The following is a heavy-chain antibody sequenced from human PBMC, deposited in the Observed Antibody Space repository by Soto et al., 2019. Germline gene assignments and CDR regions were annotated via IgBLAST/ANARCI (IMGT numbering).Heavy chain of an antibody. CDR2: ISYDGSNK. J-gene: IGHJ5*02. CDR3: AKDEFLDATGSWFDP. V-gene: IGHV3-30-3*01. Sequence: GGSLRLSCAASGFTFSSYAMHWVRQAPGKGLEWVAVISYDGSNKYYADSVKGRFTISRDNSKNTLYLQMNSLRAEDTAVYYCAKDEFLDATGSWFDPWGQGTLVTVSS. D-gene: IGHD2-15*01. CDR1: GFTFSSYA.